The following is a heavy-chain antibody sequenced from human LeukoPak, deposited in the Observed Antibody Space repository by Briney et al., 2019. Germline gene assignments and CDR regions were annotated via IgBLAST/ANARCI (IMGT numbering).Heavy chain of an antibody. J-gene: IGHJ6*03. V-gene: IGHV4-4*07. CDR2: IYVSGIT. Sequence: SETLSLTCTVSGGSIISNYWSWIRQSAGTGLEWIGRIYVSGITDYNPSLKSRVTMSLDTSRKQFSLRLTSVTAADTAVYYCARLKFYDSTGYSPAYYMDVWGKGTSVSLFS. CDR1: GGSIISNY. CDR3: ARLKFYDSTGYSPAYYMDV. D-gene: IGHD3-22*01.